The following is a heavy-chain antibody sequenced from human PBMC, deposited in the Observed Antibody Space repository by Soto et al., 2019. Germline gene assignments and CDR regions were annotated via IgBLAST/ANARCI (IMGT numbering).Heavy chain of an antibody. CDR2: IKSDGTNT. D-gene: IGHD6-19*01. V-gene: IGHV3-74*01. J-gene: IGHJ4*02. CDR3: VRDGWAVAEN. CDR1: GFTFSGFW. Sequence: EVQLVESGGGSVQPGGSPRLSCASSGFTFSGFWMHWVRQGPGMGLVWVSGIKSDGTNTAYADSVRGRFTISRDNAKDTLYLQMNSLRADDTAVYYCVRDGWAVAENWGQGTLVTVSS.